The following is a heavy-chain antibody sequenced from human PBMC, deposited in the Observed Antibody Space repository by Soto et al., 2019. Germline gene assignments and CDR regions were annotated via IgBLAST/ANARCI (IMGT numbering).Heavy chain of an antibody. Sequence: QVQLVESGGGVVQPGRSLRLSCAASGFTFSSYGMHWVRQAPGKGLEWVAVISYDGSNKYYADSVKGRFTISRDNSKNTLYLLMTSLRAEDTAVYYCAKVFSWTSSWSEDYYYGMDVWGQGTTVTVSS. D-gene: IGHD6-13*01. J-gene: IGHJ6*02. CDR1: GFTFSSYG. V-gene: IGHV3-30*18. CDR3: AKVFSWTSSWSEDYYYGMDV. CDR2: ISYDGSNK.